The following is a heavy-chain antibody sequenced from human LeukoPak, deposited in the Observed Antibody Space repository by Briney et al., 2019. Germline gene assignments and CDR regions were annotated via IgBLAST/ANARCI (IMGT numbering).Heavy chain of an antibody. CDR1: GFTFSSYW. J-gene: IGHJ3*02. CDR2: INSDGSST. D-gene: IGHD2-15*01. CDR3: ARDISVVAYYEAFDI. Sequence: GGSLRLSCAASGFTFSSYWMHWVRQAPGKGLVWVSRINSDGSSTSYADSVKGRFTISRDNAKNTLYLQMNSLRAEDTAVYYCARDISVVAYYEAFDIWGQGTMVTVSS. V-gene: IGHV3-74*01.